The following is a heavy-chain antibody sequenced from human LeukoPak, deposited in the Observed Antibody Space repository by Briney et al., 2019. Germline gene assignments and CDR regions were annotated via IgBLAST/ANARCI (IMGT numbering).Heavy chain of an antibody. CDR2: MNPNSGNT. J-gene: IGHJ4*02. V-gene: IGHV1-8*01. CDR3: ARGNYYDSSGYYYDPLDY. Sequence: GASVKVSCKASGYTFTSYDINWVRQATGQGLEWMGWMNPNSGNTGYAQKFQGRVTMTRNTSISTAYMELSSLRSEDTAVYYCARGNYYDSSGYYYDPLDYWGQGTLVTVSS. CDR1: GYTFTSYD. D-gene: IGHD3-22*01.